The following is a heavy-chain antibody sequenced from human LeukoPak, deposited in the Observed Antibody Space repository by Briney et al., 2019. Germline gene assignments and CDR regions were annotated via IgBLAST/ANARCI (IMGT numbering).Heavy chain of an antibody. V-gene: IGHV3-30*04. CDR3: ARGDLSHRYSSSWYGRGPINWFDP. CDR2: ISYDGSNK. D-gene: IGHD6-13*01. J-gene: IGHJ5*02. Sequence: GRSLRLSCAASGFTFSSYAMHWVRQAPGKGLEWVAVISYDGSNKYYADSVKGRFTISRDNSKNTLYLQMNSLRAEDTAVYYCARGDLSHRYSSSWYGRGPINWFDPWGQGTLVTVSS. CDR1: GFTFSSYA.